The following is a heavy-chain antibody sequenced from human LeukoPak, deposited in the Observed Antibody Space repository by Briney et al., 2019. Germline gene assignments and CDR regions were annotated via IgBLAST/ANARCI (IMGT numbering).Heavy chain of an antibody. CDR2: IPMLGTP. D-gene: IGHD5-12*01. V-gene: IGHV1-69*01. J-gene: IGHJ4*02. Sequence: IPMLGTPNYAQKFQDRVTITADESTSTAYMELSSLRSEDTAVYYCARGTDDYIVATTSFEYWGQGTLVTVSS. CDR3: ARGTDDYIVATTSFEY.